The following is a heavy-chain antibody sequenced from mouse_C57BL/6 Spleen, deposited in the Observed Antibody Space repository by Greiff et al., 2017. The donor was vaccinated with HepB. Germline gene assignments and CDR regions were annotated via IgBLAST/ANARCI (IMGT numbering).Heavy chain of an antibody. CDR2: IYPGDGDT. CDR3: ARSGGNYEGGAMDY. Sequence: VMLVESGAELVKPGASVKISCKASGYAFSSYWMNWVKQRPGKGLEWIGQIYPGDGDTNYNGKFKGKATLTADKSSSTAYMQLSSLTSEDAAVYFCARSGGNYEGGAMDYWGQGTSVTVSS. J-gene: IGHJ4*01. V-gene: IGHV1-80*01. CDR1: GYAFSSYW. D-gene: IGHD2-1*01.